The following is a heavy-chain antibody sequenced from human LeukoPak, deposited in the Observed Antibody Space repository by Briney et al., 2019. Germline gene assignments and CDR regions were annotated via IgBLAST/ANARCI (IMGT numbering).Heavy chain of an antibody. CDR3: ARVIYDGSYPQGYFDY. Sequence: SVKVSCKASGGTFSSYAISWVRQAPGQGLEWMGGIIPIFGTADYAQKFQGRVTITTDESTSTAYMELSSLRSEDTAVYYCARVIYDGSYPQGYFDYWGQGTLVTVSS. V-gene: IGHV1-69*05. J-gene: IGHJ4*02. CDR2: IIPIFGTA. CDR1: GGTFSSYA. D-gene: IGHD1-26*01.